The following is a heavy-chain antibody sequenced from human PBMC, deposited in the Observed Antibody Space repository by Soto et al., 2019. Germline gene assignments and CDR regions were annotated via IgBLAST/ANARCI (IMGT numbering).Heavy chain of an antibody. CDR3: ARAELRFLEWSTNILFDP. CDR2: INHSGST. CDR1: GGSFSGYC. J-gene: IGHJ5*02. D-gene: IGHD3-3*01. V-gene: IGHV4-34*01. Sequence: SETLSVTCAVYGGSFSGYCWSWIRQPPGKGLEWIGEINHSGSTNYNPSLKSRVTISVDTSKNQFSLKLSSVTAADTAVYYCARAELRFLEWSTNILFDPWGQGTLVTVSS.